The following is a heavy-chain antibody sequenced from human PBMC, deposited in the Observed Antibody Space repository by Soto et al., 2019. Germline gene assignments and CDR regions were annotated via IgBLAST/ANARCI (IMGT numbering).Heavy chain of an antibody. CDR2: IKQDGSEK. V-gene: IGHV3-7*01. CDR3: ARYGRPYYGSGGTDY. D-gene: IGHD3-10*01. CDR1: GFTFSSYW. Sequence: GGSLRLSCAASGFTFSSYWMSWVRQAPGKGLEWVANIKQDGSEKYYVDSVKGRFTISRDNAKNSLYLQMNSLRAEDTAVYYCARYGRPYYGSGGTDYWGQGTLVTVSS. J-gene: IGHJ4*02.